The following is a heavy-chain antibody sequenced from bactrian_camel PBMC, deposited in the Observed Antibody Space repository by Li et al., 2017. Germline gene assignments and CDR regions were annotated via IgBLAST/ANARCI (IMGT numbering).Heavy chain of an antibody. D-gene: IGHD2*01. Sequence: HVQLVESGGGSVQAGGSLKLSGTAPGLTSNYCVMEWYRQAPGKVREGVAIIANDGEITYADSVTGRFTISKENTRTKMTVYLQMSTLKAEDTAMYYCAASRRKRVVSNPPQTFDTWGQGTQVTVS. CDR1: GLTSNYCV. CDR3: AASRRKRVVSNPPQTFDT. V-gene: IGHV3S53*01. J-gene: IGHJ4*01. CDR2: IANDGEI.